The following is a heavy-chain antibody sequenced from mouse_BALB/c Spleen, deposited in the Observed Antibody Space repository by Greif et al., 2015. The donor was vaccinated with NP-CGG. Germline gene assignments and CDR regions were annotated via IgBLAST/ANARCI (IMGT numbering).Heavy chain of an antibody. Sequence: EVKLMESGPGLVKPSQSLSLTCTVTGYSITSDYAWNWIRQFPGNKLEWMGYISYSGSTSYNPSLKSRISITRDTSKNQFFLQLNSVTTEDTATYYCSLITTVEDYWYFDVWGAGTTVTVSS. CDR1: GYSITSDYA. D-gene: IGHD1-1*01. J-gene: IGHJ1*01. CDR3: SLITTVEDYWYFDV. CDR2: ISYSGST. V-gene: IGHV3-2*02.